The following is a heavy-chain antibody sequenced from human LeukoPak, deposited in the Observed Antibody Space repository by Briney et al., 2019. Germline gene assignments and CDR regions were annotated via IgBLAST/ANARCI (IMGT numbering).Heavy chain of an antibody. CDR1: GGSISSGGYS. Sequence: MTSETLSLTCAVSGGSISSGGYSWSWIRQPPGKGLEWIGYIYYSGSTNYNPSLKSRVTISVDTSKNQFSLRLSSVTAADTAVYYCAASKKYGSGSYYVYYMDVWGKGTTVTISS. CDR2: IYYSGST. J-gene: IGHJ6*03. D-gene: IGHD3-10*01. CDR3: AASKKYGSGSYYVYYMDV. V-gene: IGHV4-61*08.